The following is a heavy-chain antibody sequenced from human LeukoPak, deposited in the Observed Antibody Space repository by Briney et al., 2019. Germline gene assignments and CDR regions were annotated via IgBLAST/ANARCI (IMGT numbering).Heavy chain of an antibody. CDR3: SRGLGGTYYGFGD. Sequence: GGSLRLSCAASGLTFSTYWMHWVRQAPGKGLVWVPRISTDGTSTFYADSVKGRFTISRDNAKNTVYLQMNSLRAEDMGVYYCSRGLGGTYYGFGDWGQGTLVTVSS. J-gene: IGHJ4*02. D-gene: IGHD1-26*01. CDR2: ISTDGTST. V-gene: IGHV3-74*01. CDR1: GLTFSTYW.